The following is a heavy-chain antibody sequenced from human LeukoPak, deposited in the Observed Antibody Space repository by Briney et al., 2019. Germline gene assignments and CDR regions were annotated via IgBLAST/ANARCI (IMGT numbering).Heavy chain of an antibody. D-gene: IGHD2-15*01. CDR1: GGTFSSYA. J-gene: IGHJ5*02. CDR2: IIPIFGTA. Sequence: ASVKVSCKASGGTFSSYAISWVRQAPGQGLEWMGGIIPIFGTANYAQKFQGRVTITADESTSTAYMELSSLRSEDTAVYYCARDPRIYCSGGSCYYNWFDPWGQGTLVTVSS. V-gene: IGHV1-69*13. CDR3: ARDPRIYCSGGSCYYNWFDP.